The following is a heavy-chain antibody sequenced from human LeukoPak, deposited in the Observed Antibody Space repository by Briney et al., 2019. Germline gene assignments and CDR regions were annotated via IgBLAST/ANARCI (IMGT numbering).Heavy chain of an antibody. CDR3: ARAPPDIVVVPAAMPSYYYYYMDV. CDR1: GYTFTSYG. Sequence: ASVKVSCKASGYTFTSYGISWVRQAPGQGLEWMGWISAYNGNTNYAQKLQGRVTVTTDTSTSTAYMELRSLRSDDTAVYYCARAPPDIVVVPAAMPSYYYYYMDVWGKGTTVTISS. D-gene: IGHD2-2*01. V-gene: IGHV1-18*01. J-gene: IGHJ6*03. CDR2: ISAYNGNT.